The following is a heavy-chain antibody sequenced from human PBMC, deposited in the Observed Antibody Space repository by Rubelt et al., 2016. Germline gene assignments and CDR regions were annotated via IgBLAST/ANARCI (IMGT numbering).Heavy chain of an antibody. D-gene: IGHD1-26*01. CDR1: SNYA. Sequence: SNYAMHWVRQAPGKGLDWVAVVSYDGSNKFYADSVKGRFTISRDTSKNTLYLQMNSLRAEDTAVYYCARVLGGTYYDAFDMWGQGTVVTVFS. V-gene: IGHV3-30*04. CDR3: ARVLGGTYYDAFDM. CDR2: VSYDGSNK. J-gene: IGHJ3*02.